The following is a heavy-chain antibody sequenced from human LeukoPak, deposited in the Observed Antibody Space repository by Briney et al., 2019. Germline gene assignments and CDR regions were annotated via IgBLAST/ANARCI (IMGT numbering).Heavy chain of an antibody. V-gene: IGHV1-8*01. D-gene: IGHD3-22*01. J-gene: IGHJ4*02. Sequence: ALVKVSCKASGYTFANYDIHWVRQATGQGLEWMGWMNPNSGNTDYAQKFQGRVTMTRSTSINTAYMELSSLGSEDTAVYYCARPRENSGYYQYYFDYWGQGTLVTVSS. CDR2: MNPNSGNT. CDR3: ARPRENSGYYQYYFDY. CDR1: GYTFANYD.